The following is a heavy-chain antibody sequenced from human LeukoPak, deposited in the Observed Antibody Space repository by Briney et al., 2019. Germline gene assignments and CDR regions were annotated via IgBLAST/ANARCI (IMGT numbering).Heavy chain of an antibody. D-gene: IGHD3-22*01. V-gene: IGHV4-30-2*01. CDR2: FYDSGNT. Sequence: SETLSLTCAVSGGSISSGGSSWSWIRQPPGKGLEWIGYFYDSGNTYYNPSLKSRVTISLDRSKNKFFLMLTSVTAADTAVYFCAGGGDSGGYYYPMFDYWGRGTLVTVSS. CDR3: AGGGDSGGYYYPMFDY. J-gene: IGHJ4*02. CDR1: GGSISSGGSS.